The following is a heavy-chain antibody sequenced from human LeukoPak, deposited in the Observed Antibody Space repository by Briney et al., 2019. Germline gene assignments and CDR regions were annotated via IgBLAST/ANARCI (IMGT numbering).Heavy chain of an antibody. CDR1: SYSISSGYY. J-gene: IGHJ1*01. CDR3: AREGVSSSWYRPHEFQH. Sequence: PSETLSLTCAVSSYSISSGYYWGWIRQPPGKGLEWIGSIYHSGSTYYNPSLKSRVTISVDTSKNQFSLKLSSVTAADTAVYYCAREGVSSSWYRPHEFQHWGQGTLVTVSS. D-gene: IGHD6-13*01. CDR2: IYHSGST. V-gene: IGHV4-38-2*02.